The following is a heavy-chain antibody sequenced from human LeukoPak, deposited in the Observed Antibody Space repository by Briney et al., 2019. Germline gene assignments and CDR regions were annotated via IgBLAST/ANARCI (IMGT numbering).Heavy chain of an antibody. D-gene: IGHD3-22*01. Sequence: SETLSLTCIVSGYTLSSAHYWGWIRQPPGKGLEWIGYIYYSGSTNYNPSLKSRVTISVDTSKNQFSLKLSSVTAADTAVYFCARGPYSYDSSGAFDIWGQGTMVTVSS. CDR1: GYTLSSAHY. V-gene: IGHV4-59*08. CDR3: ARGPYSYDSSGAFDI. J-gene: IGHJ3*02. CDR2: IYYSGST.